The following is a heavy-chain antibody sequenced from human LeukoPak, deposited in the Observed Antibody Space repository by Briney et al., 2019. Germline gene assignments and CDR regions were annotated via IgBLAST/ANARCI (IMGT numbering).Heavy chain of an antibody. CDR3: TRMRYYDFWSGYYTGPVDY. CDR1: GFTFGDYA. J-gene: IGHJ4*02. Sequence: GGSLRLSCTASGFTFGDYAMSWVRQAPGKGLEWVGFIRSKAYGGTTEYAASVKGRFTISRDDSKSIAYLQMNSLKTEDTAVYYCTRMRYYDFWSGYYTGPVDYWGQGTLVTVSS. CDR2: IRSKAYGGTT. D-gene: IGHD3-3*01. V-gene: IGHV3-49*04.